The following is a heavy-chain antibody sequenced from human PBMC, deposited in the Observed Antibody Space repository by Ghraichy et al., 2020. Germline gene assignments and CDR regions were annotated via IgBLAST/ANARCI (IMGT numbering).Heavy chain of an antibody. CDR1: GGSFSGYY. CDR3: ARGGGQQLVLDY. Sequence: SETLSLTCAVYGGSFSGYYWSWIRQPPGKGLEWIGEINHSGSTNYNPSLKSRVTISVDTSKNQFSLKLSSVTAADTAVYYCARGGGQQLVLDYWGQGTLVTVSS. V-gene: IGHV4-34*01. CDR2: INHSGST. J-gene: IGHJ4*02. D-gene: IGHD6-13*01.